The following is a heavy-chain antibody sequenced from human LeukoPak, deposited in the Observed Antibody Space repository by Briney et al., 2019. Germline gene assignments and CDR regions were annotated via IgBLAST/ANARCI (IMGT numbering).Heavy chain of an antibody. CDR2: IRFDESNK. D-gene: IGHD3-22*01. CDR1: GFTFSSYG. V-gene: IGHV3-30*02. Sequence: GGSLRLSCAASGFTFSSYGMHWVRQAPGKGLEWVAFIRFDESNKYCADSVKGRFTISRDNSKNTLFLQMNSLRAEDTAVYYCAKDFSVYYYDSRVLDYWGQGTLVTVSS. J-gene: IGHJ4*02. CDR3: AKDFSVYYYDSRVLDY.